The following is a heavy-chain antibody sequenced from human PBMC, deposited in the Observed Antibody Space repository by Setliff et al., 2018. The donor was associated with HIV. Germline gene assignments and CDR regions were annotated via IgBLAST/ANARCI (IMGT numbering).Heavy chain of an antibody. CDR3: AKDGISGGAYPPYYFDY. V-gene: IGHV3-53*01. CDR2: IYSDGNT. Sequence: GGSLRLSCAASGFTVSSYYMSWVRQAPGKGLEWVSTIYSDGNTYHADSVKGRFTLSRDNSENALFLQMNSLRVEDTAVYYCAKDGISGGAYPPYYFDYWGHGTLVTVSS. J-gene: IGHJ4*01. D-gene: IGHD2-15*01. CDR1: GFTVSSYY.